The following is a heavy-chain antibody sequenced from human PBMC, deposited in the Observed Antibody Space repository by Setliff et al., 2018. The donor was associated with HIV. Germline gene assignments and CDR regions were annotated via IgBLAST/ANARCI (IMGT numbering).Heavy chain of an antibody. V-gene: IGHV1-46*01. CDR2: INPSGGRT. CDR1: GYTFTSYY. Sequence: GASVKVSCKASGYTFTSYYMHWVRQAPGQVLEWMGIINPSGGRTSYAQKFQGRVTMTRDTSTSTVYMELSSLRSGDTAVYYCARDRGDIVVVVAATPGGAFDIWGQGTMVAVSS. J-gene: IGHJ3*02. D-gene: IGHD2-15*01. CDR3: ARDRGDIVVVVAATPGGAFDI.